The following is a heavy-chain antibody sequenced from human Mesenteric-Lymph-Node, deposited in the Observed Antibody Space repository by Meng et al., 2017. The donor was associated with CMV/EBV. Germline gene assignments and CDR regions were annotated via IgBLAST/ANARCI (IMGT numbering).Heavy chain of an antibody. V-gene: IGHV1-18*04. Sequence: ASVKVSCKASGYTFTGYYMHWVRQAPGQGLEWMGWISAYNGNTNYAQKLQGRVTMTTDTSTSTAYMELRSLRSDDTAVYYCARALTIFGVVTPGYWGQGTLVTVSS. J-gene: IGHJ4*02. CDR2: ISAYNGNT. D-gene: IGHD3-3*01. CDR3: ARALTIFGVVTPGY. CDR1: GYTFTGYY.